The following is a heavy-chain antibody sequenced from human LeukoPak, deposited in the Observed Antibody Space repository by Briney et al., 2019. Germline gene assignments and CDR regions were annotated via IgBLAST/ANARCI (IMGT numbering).Heavy chain of an antibody. D-gene: IGHD3-10*01. CDR2: INHSGST. CDR1: GGSISSSSYY. Sequence: SETLSLTCTVSGGSISSSSYYWSWIRQPPGKGLEWIGEINHSGSTNYNPSLKSRVTISVDTSKNQFSLKLSSVTAADTAVYYCARGAWGFYGSGKERDYFDYWGQGTLVTVSS. CDR3: ARGAWGFYGSGKERDYFDY. V-gene: IGHV4-39*07. J-gene: IGHJ4*02.